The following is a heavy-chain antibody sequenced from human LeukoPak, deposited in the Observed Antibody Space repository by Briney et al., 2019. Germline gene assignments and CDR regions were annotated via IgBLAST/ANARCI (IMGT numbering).Heavy chain of an antibody. D-gene: IGHD3-10*01. CDR1: GFIFSDYS. CDR3: ARDAAKGLYTIVRGVVGY. Sequence: PGGSLRLSCVTSGFIFSDYSMNWVRQAPGKGLEWVSTMSTSVNYIYYADPVKGRFTISRDNAKKSLYLQMNSLTVEDTAVYYCARDAAKGLYTIVRGVVGYWGQGALVTVSS. V-gene: IGHV3-21*01. J-gene: IGHJ4*02. CDR2: MSTSVNYI.